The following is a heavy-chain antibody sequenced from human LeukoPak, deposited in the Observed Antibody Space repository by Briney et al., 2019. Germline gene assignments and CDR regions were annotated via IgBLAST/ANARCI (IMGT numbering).Heavy chain of an antibody. CDR1: GGSISSSSYY. Sequence: PSETLSLTCTVSGGSISSSSYYWGWIRQPPGKGLEWIGSIYYSGSTYYNPSLKSRVTISVDTSKTQFSLKLSSVTAADTAVYYCARHKRSGIVVDGYYFDYWGQGTLVTVSS. CDR2: IYYSGST. J-gene: IGHJ4*02. D-gene: IGHD3-22*01. CDR3: ARHKRSGIVVDGYYFDY. V-gene: IGHV4-39*01.